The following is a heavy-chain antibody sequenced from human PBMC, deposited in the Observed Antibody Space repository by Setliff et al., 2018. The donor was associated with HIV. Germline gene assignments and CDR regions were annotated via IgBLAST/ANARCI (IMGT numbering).Heavy chain of an antibody. V-gene: IGHV5-51*01. Sequence: LGASLKISCKGSGYSFTNNWIGWVRQMPGKGLEWMGIIYPGDSDTRYSPSFQGRVTISADKSISTAYLQWSSLKASDTAMYYCARPTTYYYGSGSSHVDAFDIWGQGTMVTVSS. CDR1: GYSFTNNW. J-gene: IGHJ3*02. CDR3: ARPTTYYYGSGSSHVDAFDI. D-gene: IGHD3-10*01. CDR2: IYPGDSDT.